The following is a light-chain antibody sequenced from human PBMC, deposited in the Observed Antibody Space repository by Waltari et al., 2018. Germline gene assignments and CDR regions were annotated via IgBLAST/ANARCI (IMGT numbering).Light chain of an antibody. Sequence: DAQMTQSPSSLSASVGDRVTITCRASQTISKLAWYQQKPGKAPKLLIYKASNLESGVPSRFSGSGSGTEFTLTISSLQPDDFATHHCQDYTWYWTFGQGTKVDI. J-gene: IGKJ1*01. V-gene: IGKV1-5*03. CDR1: QTISK. CDR3: QDYTWYWT. CDR2: KAS.